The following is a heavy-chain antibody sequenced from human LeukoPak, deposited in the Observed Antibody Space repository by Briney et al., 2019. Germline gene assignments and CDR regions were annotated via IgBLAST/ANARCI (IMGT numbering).Heavy chain of an antibody. V-gene: IGHV3-23*01. J-gene: IGHJ6*02. CDR2: ISGSGGST. CDR1: GFTFTSYG. CDR3: AKDPMVRGVPHYYGMDV. D-gene: IGHD3-10*01. Sequence: GTSLRLSCVASGFTFTSYGMHWVRQAPGKGLEWVSAISGSGGSTYYADSVKGRFTISRDNSKSTLYLQMNSLRAEDTAVYYCAKDPMVRGVPHYYGMDVWGQGTTVTVSS.